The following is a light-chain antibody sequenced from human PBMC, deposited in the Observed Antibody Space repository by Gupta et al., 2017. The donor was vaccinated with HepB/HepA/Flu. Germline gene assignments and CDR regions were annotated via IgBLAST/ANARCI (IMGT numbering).Light chain of an antibody. CDR1: QSINGY. V-gene: IGKV1-39*01. CDR2: TTS. CDR3: QQGYTAPFT. Sequence: DIQMTQSPSSLSASVGDRVTITCRPSQSINGYLNWYQQKPGKAPKLLLHTTSTLQSGVPSRFSGSGSGTDFTLTISRMQPEDFATYYCQQGYTAPFTFGPGTRVDIE. J-gene: IGKJ3*01.